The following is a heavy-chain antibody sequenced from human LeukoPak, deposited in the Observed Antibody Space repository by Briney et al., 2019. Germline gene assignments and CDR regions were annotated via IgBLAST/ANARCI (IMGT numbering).Heavy chain of an antibody. Sequence: PSETLSLTCTVSGGSTSSYYWSWIRQPARKGLEWIGRIYTSGSTNYNPSLKSRVIMSVDTSKNQFSLKLSSVTAADTAVYYCASDRHLGQLTPFDIWGQGTMVTVSS. CDR2: IYTSGST. V-gene: IGHV4-4*07. J-gene: IGHJ3*02. CDR3: ASDRHLGQLTPFDI. CDR1: GGSTSSYY. D-gene: IGHD5-18*01.